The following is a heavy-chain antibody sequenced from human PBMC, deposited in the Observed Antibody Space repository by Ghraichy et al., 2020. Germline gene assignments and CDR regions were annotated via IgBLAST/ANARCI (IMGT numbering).Heavy chain of an antibody. CDR2: IYYTGRT. V-gene: IGHV4-59*01. CDR1: GGSIGRYY. CDR3: ARSFLAVTATPFDF. D-gene: IGHD2-21*02. J-gene: IGHJ4*02. Sequence: LNISCSVSGGSIGRYYWSWIRQSPGKQLEWIGYIYYTGRTTYNPSLESRVTISLDTSRNQFSLSLTSLTTADTALYFCARSFLAVTATPFDFWGQGILVTVSS.